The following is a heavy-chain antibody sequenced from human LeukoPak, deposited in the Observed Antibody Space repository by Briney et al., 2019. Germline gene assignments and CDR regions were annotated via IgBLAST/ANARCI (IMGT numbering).Heavy chain of an antibody. D-gene: IGHD3-3*01. CDR2: IDYSGST. Sequence: PSETLSLTCTVSGGSISSYYWSWIRQPPGKGLEWIGNIDYSGSTNYNPSLKSRVTISLDTSKNQFSLKLSSVTAADTAVYYCARGADYDFWSGFSGFQHWGQGTLVTVSS. CDR3: ARGADYDFWSGFSGFQH. J-gene: IGHJ1*01. CDR1: GGSISSYY. V-gene: IGHV4-59*01.